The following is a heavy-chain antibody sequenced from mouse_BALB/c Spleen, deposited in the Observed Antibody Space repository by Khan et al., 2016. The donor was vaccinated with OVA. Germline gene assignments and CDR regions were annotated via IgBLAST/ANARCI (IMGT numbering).Heavy chain of an antibody. V-gene: IGHV1S56*01. J-gene: IGHJ4*01. Sequence: QVQLKQSGPELVKPGASVRISCKASGYIFRSYYIHWVKQRPGQGLEWIGGIYPGSVNTNYNENFKGKATLTADKSSSTAYMQLSSLTSEDSAVYFYARWGGNYPSYAMDYWGQGTSVTVSS. CDR1: GYIFRSYY. D-gene: IGHD2-1*01. CDR3: ARWGGNYPSYAMDY. CDR2: IYPGSVNT.